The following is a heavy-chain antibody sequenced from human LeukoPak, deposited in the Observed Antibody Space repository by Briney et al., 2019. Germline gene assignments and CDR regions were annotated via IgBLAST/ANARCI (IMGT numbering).Heavy chain of an antibody. CDR3: AIPYFYGSGSYQDY. V-gene: IGHV4-39*01. CDR1: GGSISSSSYY. J-gene: IGHJ4*02. Sequence: PSETLSLTCTVSGGSISSSSYYRGWIRQPPGKGLEWFGSIYYSGSTYYNPSLKSRVTISVDTSKNQFSLKLSSVTAADTAVYYCAIPYFYGSGSYQDYWGQGTLVTVSP. D-gene: IGHD3-10*01. CDR2: IYYSGST.